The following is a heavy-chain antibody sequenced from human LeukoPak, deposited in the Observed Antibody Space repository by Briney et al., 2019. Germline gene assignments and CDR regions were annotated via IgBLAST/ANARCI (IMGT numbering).Heavy chain of an antibody. CDR3: ARAIAADGAQYFQH. V-gene: IGHV1-46*01. CDR1: GYTFSSYY. CDR2: FYASDGTS. Sequence: ASVKVSCKASGYTFSSYYIHWVRQAPGQGLEWMGIFYASDGTSRYAQKFQGRVTMTRDTATSTVYMELRSLISEDTAVYYCARAIAADGAQYFQHWGQGTLVTVSS. J-gene: IGHJ1*01. D-gene: IGHD6-13*01.